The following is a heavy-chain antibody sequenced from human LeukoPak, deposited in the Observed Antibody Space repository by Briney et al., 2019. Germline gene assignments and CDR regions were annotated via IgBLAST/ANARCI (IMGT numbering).Heavy chain of an antibody. J-gene: IGHJ6*03. CDR1: GGTFSSYA. CDR2: IIPIFGTA. V-gene: IGHV1-69*06. CDR3: ARVAVAGMGNYYMDV. D-gene: IGHD6-19*01. Sequence: GASVKVSCKASGGTFSSYAISWVRQAPGQGLEWMGGIIPIFGTANYAQKFQGRVTITADKSTSTAYMELSSLRSEDTAVYYCARVAVAGMGNYYMDVWGKGTTVTVSS.